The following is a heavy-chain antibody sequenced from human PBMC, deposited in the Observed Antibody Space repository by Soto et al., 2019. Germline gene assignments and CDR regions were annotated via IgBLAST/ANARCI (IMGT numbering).Heavy chain of an antibody. V-gene: IGHV3-48*02. CDR2: ISSSSSTI. D-gene: IGHD2-15*01. CDR3: ARLDCSGGSCYLQFDY. J-gene: IGHJ4*02. Sequence: EVQLVESGGGLVQPGGSLRLSCAASGFTFSSYSMNWVRQAPGKGLEWVSYISSSSSTIYYADSVKGRFTISRDNAKNSLYLQMNSLRDEDTAVYDCARLDCSGGSCYLQFDYWGQGTLVTVSS. CDR1: GFTFSSYS.